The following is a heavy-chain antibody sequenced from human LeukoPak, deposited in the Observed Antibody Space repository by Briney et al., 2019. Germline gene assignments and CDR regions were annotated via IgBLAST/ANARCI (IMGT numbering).Heavy chain of an antibody. CDR2: INHSGST. CDR3: ARQGPRFGEYYFDY. Sequence: SETLSLTCAVYGGSFSGYYWSWIRQPPGKGLEWIGEINHSGSTNYNPSLKSRVTISADTSKNQFSLKLSSVTAADTAVYYCARQGPRFGEYYFDYWGQGTLVTVSS. V-gene: IGHV4-34*01. D-gene: IGHD3-10*02. CDR1: GGSFSGYY. J-gene: IGHJ4*02.